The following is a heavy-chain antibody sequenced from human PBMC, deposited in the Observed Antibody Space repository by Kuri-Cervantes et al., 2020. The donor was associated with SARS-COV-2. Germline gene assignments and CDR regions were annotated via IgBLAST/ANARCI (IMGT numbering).Heavy chain of an antibody. V-gene: IGHV3-7*01. CDR3: ARTTYGSGSYWDDAFDI. CDR1: GFTFRSYW. J-gene: IGHJ3*02. D-gene: IGHD3-10*01. Sequence: GESLKISCAASGFTFRSYWMSWVRQAPGKGLEWVANIKPDGSEKYYVDSVKGRFTISRDNAKNSLYLQMNSLRAEDTAVYYCARTTYGSGSYWDDAFDIWGQGTMVTVSS. CDR2: IKPDGSEK.